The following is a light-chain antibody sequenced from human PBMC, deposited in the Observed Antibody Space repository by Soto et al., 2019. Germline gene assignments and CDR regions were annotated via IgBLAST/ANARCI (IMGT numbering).Light chain of an antibody. Sequence: NVLTQSPGTLSLSPGQGASLSCRARQSLTGNYLAWYQQKPGQAPRVLIYRASIRATGISDRFSGSGSGTDFTLTISRLEPEDFAVYYCQHYGASPWTSGQATKVDIK. CDR3: QHYGASPWT. CDR2: RAS. V-gene: IGKV3-20*01. CDR1: QSLTGNY. J-gene: IGKJ1*01.